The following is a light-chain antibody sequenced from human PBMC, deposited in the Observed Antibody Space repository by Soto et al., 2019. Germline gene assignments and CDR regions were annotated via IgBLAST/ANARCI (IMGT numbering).Light chain of an antibody. J-gene: IGKJ5*01. CDR2: GAS. CDR1: QTVSSN. Sequence: EIVMTQSPATLSVSPGERATLSCRASQTVSSNLAWYQQKPGQAPRLLIYGASTRATGIPARSSGSGSGTEFTLIISSLQSEDFAVYYCQQYNNWPPITFGQGTRLEIK. V-gene: IGKV3D-15*01. CDR3: QQYNNWPPIT.